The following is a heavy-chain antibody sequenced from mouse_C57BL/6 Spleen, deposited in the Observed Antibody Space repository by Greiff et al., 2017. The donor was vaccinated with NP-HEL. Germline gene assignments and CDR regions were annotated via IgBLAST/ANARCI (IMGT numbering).Heavy chain of an antibody. Sequence: VKLMESGPGLVAPSQSLSITCTVSGFSLTSYGVHWVRQPPGKGLEWLVVIWSDGSTTYNSALKSRLSSSKDNSKSQVFLKMNSLQTDDTAMYYCARRGSSWYAMDYWGQGTSVTVSS. V-gene: IGHV2-6*03. D-gene: IGHD3-1*01. CDR2: IWSDGST. CDR3: ARRGSSWYAMDY. J-gene: IGHJ4*01. CDR1: GFSLTSYG.